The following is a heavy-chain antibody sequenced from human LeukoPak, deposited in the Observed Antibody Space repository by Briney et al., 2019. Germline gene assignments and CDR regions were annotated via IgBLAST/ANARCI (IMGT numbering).Heavy chain of an antibody. Sequence: SETLSLTCTVSGGSISSSSYYWGWIRQPPGKGLEWIGSIYYSENTYHNPSLKSRVTISVDTSKNQFSLKLSSVTAADTAVYYCARQPLYTTRGTPNWFDPWGQGTLVTVSS. CDR1: GGSISSSSYY. V-gene: IGHV4-39*01. D-gene: IGHD1-1*01. CDR3: ARQPLYTTRGTPNWFDP. J-gene: IGHJ5*02. CDR2: IYYSENT.